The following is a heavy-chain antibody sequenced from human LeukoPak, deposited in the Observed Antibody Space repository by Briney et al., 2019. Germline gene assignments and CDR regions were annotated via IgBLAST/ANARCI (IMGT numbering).Heavy chain of an antibody. CDR2: ISSSSSYI. CDR3: ARTYYDSSVGGYAFDI. V-gene: IGHV3-21*01. CDR1: GFTFSSYS. J-gene: IGHJ3*02. D-gene: IGHD3-22*01. Sequence: PGGSLRLSCAASGFTFSSYSMNWVRQAPGKGLEWVSSISSSSSYIYYADSVKGRFTISRDNAKNSLYLQMNSLRAEDTAVYYCARTYYDSSVGGYAFDIWGQGTMVTVSS.